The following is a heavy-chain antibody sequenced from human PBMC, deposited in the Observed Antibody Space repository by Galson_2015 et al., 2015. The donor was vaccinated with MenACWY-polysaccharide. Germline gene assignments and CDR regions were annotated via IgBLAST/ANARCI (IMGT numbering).Heavy chain of an antibody. Sequence: SLRLSCAASEFTFNNYAMSWVRQAPGKGLEWVSGISTNGGGTYYADSVKGRFTISRDNSKNTLFLQMNSLRAEDTALYYCAKSAACISSNLPGWCPGTLFTVSS. J-gene: IGHJ4*02. D-gene: IGHD6-13*01. CDR2: ISTNGGGT. CDR3: AKSAACISSNLPG. V-gene: IGHV3-23*01. CDR1: EFTFNNYA.